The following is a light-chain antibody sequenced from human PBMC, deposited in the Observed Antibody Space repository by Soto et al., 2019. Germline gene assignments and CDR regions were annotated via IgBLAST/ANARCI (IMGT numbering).Light chain of an antibody. J-gene: IGKJ1*01. CDR2: GAS. V-gene: IGKV3-20*01. CDR1: QSVGNS. Sequence: EIVLTQSPGTLSLSPGERATLSCRASQSVGNSLAWYQQKPGQAPRLLIYGASSRATGIPDRFSGGGSGTDFTLTISRLEPEDFAVYYCQQYGSSPTFGQGTKVDIK. CDR3: QQYGSSPT.